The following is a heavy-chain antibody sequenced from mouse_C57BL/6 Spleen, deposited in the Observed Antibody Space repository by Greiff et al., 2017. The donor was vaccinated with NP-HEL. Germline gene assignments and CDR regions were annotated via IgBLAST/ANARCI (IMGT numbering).Heavy chain of an antibody. CDR2: INPNNGGT. CDR1: GYTFTDYY. J-gene: IGHJ2*01. Sequence: EVQLQQSGPELVKPGASVKISCKASGYTFTDYYMNWVKQSHGKSLEWIGDINPNNGGTSYNQKFKGKATLTVDKSSSTAYMELRSLTSEDSAVYYCARWGSGYPRYWGQGTTLTVSS. CDR3: ARWGSGYPRY. D-gene: IGHD3-2*02. V-gene: IGHV1-26*01.